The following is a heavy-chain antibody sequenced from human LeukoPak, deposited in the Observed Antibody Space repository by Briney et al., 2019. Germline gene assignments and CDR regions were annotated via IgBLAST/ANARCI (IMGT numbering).Heavy chain of an antibody. Sequence: ASVKVSCKASGYTFTSYDMHWVGQAPGQGLEWMGIINPSGGSTSYAQKFQGRVTMTRDTSTSTVYMELSSLRSEDTAVYYCATRCQPCCGGNLYSCRGQGTLVTVSS. D-gene: IGHD2-21*02. J-gene: IGHJ4*02. CDR3: ATRCQPCCGGNLYSC. CDR1: GYTFTSYD. V-gene: IGHV1-46*01. CDR2: INPSGGST.